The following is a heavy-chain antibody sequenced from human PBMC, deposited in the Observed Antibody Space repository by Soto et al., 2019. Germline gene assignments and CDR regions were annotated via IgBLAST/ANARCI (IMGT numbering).Heavy chain of an antibody. CDR1: GYTFTNYG. V-gene: IGHV1-18*01. CDR3: ARDAYRWNDYAPFGDY. Sequence: ASVKVSCKASGYTFTNYGISWVRQAPGQGLEWMGWISAYNGNTNYAQKFQGRVTMTTDTSTTTAYVELRSLRSDDTAVYYCARDAYRWNDYAPFGDYWGQGTLVTVSS. D-gene: IGHD4-17*01. CDR2: ISAYNGNT. J-gene: IGHJ4*02.